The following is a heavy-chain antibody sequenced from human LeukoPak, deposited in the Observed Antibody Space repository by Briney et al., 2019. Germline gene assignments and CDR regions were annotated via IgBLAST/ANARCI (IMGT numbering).Heavy chain of an antibody. Sequence: PSETLSLTCTVSGGSISSYYWSWIRQPPGKGLEWIGSIYHSGSTYYNPSLKSRVTIAVDTSKNQFSLKLNSVTAADTAVYYCARESYYDSSGYSHDAFDIWGQGTMVTVSS. D-gene: IGHD3-22*01. CDR1: GGSISSYY. V-gene: IGHV4-59*12. CDR2: IYHSGST. J-gene: IGHJ3*02. CDR3: ARESYYDSSGYSHDAFDI.